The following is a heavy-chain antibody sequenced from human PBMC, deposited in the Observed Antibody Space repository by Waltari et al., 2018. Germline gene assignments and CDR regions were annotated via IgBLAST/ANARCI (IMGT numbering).Heavy chain of an antibody. Sequence: EEQLVESGGGLVQPGGSLRRSWAASGVAFRLYSMHWVRKAPGKVLLSVSTINDGDGSAFYADSVKGRLTISRDNSKKMVYLQMGSLRAEDMAVYYCARVGGTSVFDLWGQGTRVTVSS. CDR2: INDGDGSA. D-gene: IGHD1-26*01. J-gene: IGHJ3*01. CDR1: GVAFRLYS. V-gene: IGHV3-64*07. CDR3: ARVGGTSVFDL.